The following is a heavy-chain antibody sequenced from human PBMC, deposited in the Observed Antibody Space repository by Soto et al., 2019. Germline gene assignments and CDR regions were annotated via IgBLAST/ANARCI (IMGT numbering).Heavy chain of an antibody. CDR2: IYSGGST. D-gene: IGHD3-9*01. J-gene: IGHJ5*02. CDR3: ARDAFRNYDILTGQGFDP. Sequence: HPGGSLRLSCAASGFTVSSNYMSWVRQAPGKGLEWVSVIYSGGSTYYADSVKGRFTISRDNSKNTLYLQMNSLRAEDTAVYYCARDAFRNYDILTGQGFDPWGQGTLVTVSS. CDR1: GFTVSSNY. V-gene: IGHV3-53*01.